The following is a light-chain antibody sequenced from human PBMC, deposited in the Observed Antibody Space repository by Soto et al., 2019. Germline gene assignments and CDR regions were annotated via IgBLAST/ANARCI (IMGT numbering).Light chain of an antibody. CDR1: DFGSET. J-gene: IGLJ1*01. Sequence: SYELTQPSSVSVAPGQTATITCGKKDFGSETVHWYQQSPGQAPVLVVYDDGDRPSGMPERFSGSNSGDTATLTISRVEAGDEADYYCQVWDSGSDQYVFGTGTKVTVL. CDR2: DDG. V-gene: IGLV3-21*02. CDR3: QVWDSGSDQYV.